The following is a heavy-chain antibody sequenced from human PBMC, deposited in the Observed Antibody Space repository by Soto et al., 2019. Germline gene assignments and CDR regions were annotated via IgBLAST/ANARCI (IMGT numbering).Heavy chain of an antibody. Sequence: GGSLRLSCAASGFTFSDYYMSWIRQAPGKGLEWVSYISSSGSTIYYADSVKGRFTISRDNAKNSLYLQMNSLRAEDTAVYYCARQMTSFHNWFDPWGQGTLVTVSS. D-gene: IGHD2-21*01. J-gene: IGHJ5*02. CDR1: GFTFSDYY. CDR3: ARQMTSFHNWFDP. V-gene: IGHV3-11*01. CDR2: ISSSGSTI.